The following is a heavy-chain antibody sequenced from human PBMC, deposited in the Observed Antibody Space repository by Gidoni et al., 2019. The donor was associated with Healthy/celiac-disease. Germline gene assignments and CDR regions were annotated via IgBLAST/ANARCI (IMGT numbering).Heavy chain of an antibody. V-gene: IGHV4-34*01. CDR2: LNHRGST. CDR1: VWSFRGYS. D-gene: IGHD6-6*01. J-gene: IGHJ6*02. CDR3: ARHKSSSFSGRYGMDV. Sequence: QVQLQQWGAGLLKPSETLSLTCAVYVWSFRGYSWRWIRQPPGKALEWIGELNHRGSTNYNPSLKSRVTISVDTSKNQFSLKLSSVTAADTAVYYCARHKSSSFSGRYGMDVWGQGTTVTVSS.